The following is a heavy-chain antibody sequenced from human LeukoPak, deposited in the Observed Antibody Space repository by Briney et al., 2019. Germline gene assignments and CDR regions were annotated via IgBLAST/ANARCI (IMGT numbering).Heavy chain of an antibody. CDR1: GYIFTSYG. V-gene: IGHV1-18*01. D-gene: IGHD1-26*01. CDR2: ISAYNGNT. CDR3: ASLIVGATGFVLDY. Sequence: ASVKVSCKASGYIFTSYGISWVRQAPAPGLEWMGWISAYNGNTNYAQKLRGRVTMTTDTPTSTAYIELRSLRSDDTAVYYCASLIVGATGFVLDYWGQGTLVTVSS. J-gene: IGHJ4*02.